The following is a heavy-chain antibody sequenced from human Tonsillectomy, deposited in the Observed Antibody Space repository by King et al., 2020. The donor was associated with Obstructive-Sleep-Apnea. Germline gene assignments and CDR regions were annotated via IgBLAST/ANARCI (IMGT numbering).Heavy chain of an antibody. Sequence: HVQLVESGGGVVQPGRSLRLSCAASGFTFSSYGMHWVRQAPGKGLEWVAVIWYDGSNKYYGDSVKGRFTISRDNSKNTLYLQMNSLRAEDTAVYYCARGDGYNHDAFDIRGQGTMVTVSS. CDR3: ARGDGYNHDAFDI. CDR2: IWYDGSNK. CDR1: GFTFSSYG. J-gene: IGHJ3*02. V-gene: IGHV3-33*01. D-gene: IGHD5-24*01.